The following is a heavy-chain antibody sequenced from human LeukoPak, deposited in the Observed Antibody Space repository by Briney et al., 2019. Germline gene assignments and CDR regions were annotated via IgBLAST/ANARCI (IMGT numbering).Heavy chain of an antibody. J-gene: IGHJ4*02. CDR3: ALMVRGVMIDY. D-gene: IGHD3-10*01. V-gene: IGHV3-7*01. CDR1: GFTFSSYW. Sequence: GGSLRLSCAASGFTFSSYWMSWVRQAPGKGLEWVANIKQDGSEKYYVDSVKGRFTISRDNAKNSLYLQMNSLRGEDMAGYYCALMVRGVMIDYWGQGTLVTVSS. CDR2: IKQDGSEK.